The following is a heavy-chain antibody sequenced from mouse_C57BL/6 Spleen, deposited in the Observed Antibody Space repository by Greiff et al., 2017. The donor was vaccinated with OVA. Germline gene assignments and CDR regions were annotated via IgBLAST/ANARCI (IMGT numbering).Heavy chain of an antibody. CDR1: GYTFTSYW. Sequence: VQLQQPGAELVRPGSSVKLSCKASGYTFTSYWMHWVKQRPIQGLEWIGNIDPSDSETHYNQKFKDKATLNVDKSSSTAYRQLSSLTSEDSAVYYCARLPYYYGSSYPYYFDYWGQGTTLTVSS. V-gene: IGHV1-52*01. CDR3: ARLPYYYGSSYPYYFDY. D-gene: IGHD1-1*01. CDR2: IDPSDSET. J-gene: IGHJ2*01.